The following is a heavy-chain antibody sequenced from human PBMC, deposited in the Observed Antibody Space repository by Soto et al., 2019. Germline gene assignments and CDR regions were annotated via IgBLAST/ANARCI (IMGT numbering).Heavy chain of an antibody. J-gene: IGHJ4*02. CDR1: GYTISSYD. Sequence: QVQLVQSGAEVKKPGASVKVSCKASGYTISSYDINWVRQATGQGLEWMGWMSPDSGDTGYAPSFQGRVAMTRNISINTAYLELSSLTPEDTGVYYCARDIMAHWGQGTLVTVSS. CDR2: MSPDSGDT. CDR3: ARDIMAH. D-gene: IGHD5-12*01. V-gene: IGHV1-8*01.